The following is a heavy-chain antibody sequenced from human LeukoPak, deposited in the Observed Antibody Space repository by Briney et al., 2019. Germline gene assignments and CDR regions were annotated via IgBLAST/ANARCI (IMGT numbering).Heavy chain of an antibody. CDR1: GGSFSGYY. D-gene: IGHD2-2*01. CDR2: INHSGST. Sequence: SESLSLTCAVYGGSFSGYYWSWIRQPPGKGLEWIGEINHSGSTNYNPSLQRRVTISVDTSKNQFSLKVTSMTAADTALYYCASRAISVASQNLDSWGQGTRVTVSP. CDR3: ASRAISVASQNLDS. V-gene: IGHV4-34*01. J-gene: IGHJ4*02.